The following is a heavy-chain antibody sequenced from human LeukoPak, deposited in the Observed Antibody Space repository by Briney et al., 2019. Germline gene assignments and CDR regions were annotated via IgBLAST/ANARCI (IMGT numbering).Heavy chain of an antibody. CDR2: IRYDGSNK. CDR3: AKTMVRGVIITGAFDY. V-gene: IGHV3-30*02. CDR1: GFTFSSYG. D-gene: IGHD3-10*01. Sequence: GGSLRLSCAASGFTFSSYGMHWVRQAPGKGLEWVAFIRYDGSNKYYADSVKGRFTISRDNSKNTLYLQMNSLRAEDTAVYYCAKTMVRGVIITGAFDYWGQGTLVTVSS. J-gene: IGHJ4*02.